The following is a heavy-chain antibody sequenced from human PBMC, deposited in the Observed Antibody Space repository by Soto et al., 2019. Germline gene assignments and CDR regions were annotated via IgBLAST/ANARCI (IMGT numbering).Heavy chain of an antibody. CDR2: INPNGGGA. CDR1: GYKFINHY. V-gene: IGHV1-46*01. D-gene: IGHD3-10*01. J-gene: IGHJ4*02. CDR3: ARDSSASATSYSFDY. Sequence: ASVKVSCKASGYKFINHYIHWVRQAPGVGLEWMGIINPNGGGADYAQKFQGRVTMTTDTYASTVHMELSSLRSEDTAVYFCARDSSASATSYSFDYWGQGTLVTVSS.